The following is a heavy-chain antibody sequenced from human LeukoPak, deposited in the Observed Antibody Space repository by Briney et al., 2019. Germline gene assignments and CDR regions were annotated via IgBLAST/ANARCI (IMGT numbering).Heavy chain of an antibody. Sequence: GGSLRLSCAASGFTFSSYAMHWVRQAPGKGLEYVSAISSNGGSTYYANSVKGRFTISRDNSKNTLYLQMVSLRAEDMAVYYCARDHTQYYDFWSGYSYYFDYWGQGTLVTVSS. V-gene: IGHV3-64*01. J-gene: IGHJ4*02. CDR3: ARDHTQYYDFWSGYSYYFDY. CDR2: ISSNGGST. CDR1: GFTFSSYA. D-gene: IGHD3-3*01.